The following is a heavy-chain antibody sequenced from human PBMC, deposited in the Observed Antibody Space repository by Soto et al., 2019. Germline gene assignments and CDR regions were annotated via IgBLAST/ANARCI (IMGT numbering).Heavy chain of an antibody. Sequence: PSQTLSLTRAVAGGCISRYYSCWIRQPPEKGLEWIGYIYYSGNTNYNPTLKSRVTISVDTSKNQFSLKMSSVTAADTAVAACARRYRASFDYCGQRTLVTVSS. CDR3: ARRYRASFDY. CDR2: IYYSGNT. CDR1: GGCISRYY. V-gene: IGHV4-59*01. D-gene: IGHD2-2*02. J-gene: IGHJ4*02.